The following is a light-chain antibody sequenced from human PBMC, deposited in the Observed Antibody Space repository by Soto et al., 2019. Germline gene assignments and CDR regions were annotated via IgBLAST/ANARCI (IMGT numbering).Light chain of an antibody. CDR2: AAS. J-gene: IGKJ3*01. CDR3: QQRYGIPFT. Sequence: DIQMTQSPSSLSASVGDRVTITCRASQSISGYLNWYQQKPGGAPKLLIYAASSLQSVVPSRFSGSGSATDFNSPVRSLQPEDFATYYSQQRYGIPFTFCPGTTVDIK. V-gene: IGKV1-39*01. CDR1: QSISGY.